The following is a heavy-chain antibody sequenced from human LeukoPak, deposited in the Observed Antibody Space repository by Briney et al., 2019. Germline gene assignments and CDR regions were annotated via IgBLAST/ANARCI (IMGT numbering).Heavy chain of an antibody. D-gene: IGHD3-3*01. V-gene: IGHV3-30-3*01. CDR1: GFTFSSYA. CDR2: ISYDGSNK. Sequence: RAGGSLRLSCAASGFTFSSYAMHWVRQAPGKGLEWVAVISYDGSNKYYADSVKGRFTISRDNSKNTLYLQMNSLRAEDTAVYYCARDYDYDFWSGLDYWGQGTLVTVSS. J-gene: IGHJ4*02. CDR3: ARDYDYDFWSGLDY.